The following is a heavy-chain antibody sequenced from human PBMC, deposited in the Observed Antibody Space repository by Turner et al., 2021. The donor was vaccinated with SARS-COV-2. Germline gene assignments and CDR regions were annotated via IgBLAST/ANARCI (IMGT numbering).Heavy chain of an antibody. CDR1: GGSVCSSDHY. CDR3: ARRGRASRFSFDY. V-gene: IGHV4-39*01. CDR2: IHYIGTT. J-gene: IGHJ4*02. Sequence: QLQLQESGPGLVKPSETLSLTCTVSGGSVCSSDHYWDWIRQPPGKGLDWIGSIHYIGTTYYNPSLKSRVTISVDTSKNQFSLNLTSVTAADTAVYFCARRGRASRFSFDYWGQGRLLTVSS. D-gene: IGHD1-26*01.